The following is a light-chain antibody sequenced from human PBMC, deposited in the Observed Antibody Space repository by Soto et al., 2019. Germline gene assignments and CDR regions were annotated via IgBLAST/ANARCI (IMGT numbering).Light chain of an antibody. CDR3: HQTYSIPLT. CDR1: QNINMN. CDR2: AAS. Sequence: DIQMTQSPYSLSASVGDRVTITCRASQNINMNLNWYQQKAGKAPRLLVHAASTLQSGVPSRFSGSGSGTDFTLTISTLQPEDFATYSCHQTYSIPLTFGQGTKVEMK. J-gene: IGKJ1*01. V-gene: IGKV1-39*01.